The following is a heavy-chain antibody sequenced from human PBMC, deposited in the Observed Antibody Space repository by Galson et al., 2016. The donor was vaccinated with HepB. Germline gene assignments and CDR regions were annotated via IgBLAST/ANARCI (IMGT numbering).Heavy chain of an antibody. V-gene: IGHV1-3*01. CDR1: GYTFTNYP. Sequence: SCKASGYTFTNYPINWVRQAPGQRLEWMGWINPANGDTRYSQNFQGRATITRDTSAGTAYMGLDSLTSEDTAVYYCVRCPVSGWAPFDYWGHGTLVTVSS. D-gene: IGHD6-19*01. CDR3: VRCPVSGWAPFDY. CDR2: INPANGDT. J-gene: IGHJ4*01.